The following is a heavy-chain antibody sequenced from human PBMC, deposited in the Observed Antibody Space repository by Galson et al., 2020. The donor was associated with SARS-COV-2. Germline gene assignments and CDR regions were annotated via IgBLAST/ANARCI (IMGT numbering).Heavy chain of an antibody. Sequence: SQTLSLTCAISGDSVPSNSAAWNWIRQSPSRGIEWLGRTYYRSQWSTDYAVSVKSRITINPDTSKNQFSLQLNSVTPEDTAMYYCAGRVAGAGSLHIWGQGTMVIVSS. CDR1: GDSVPSNSAA. CDR2: TYYRSQWST. J-gene: IGHJ3*02. CDR3: AGRVAGAGSLHI. D-gene: IGHD6-13*01. V-gene: IGHV6-1*01.